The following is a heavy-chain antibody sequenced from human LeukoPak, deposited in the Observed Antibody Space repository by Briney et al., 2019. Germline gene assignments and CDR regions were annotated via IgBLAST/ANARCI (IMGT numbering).Heavy chain of an antibody. CDR1: GFTFSDYA. Sequence: PGGSLRLSCAASGFTFSDYAMHWVRQVPGKGLEWVAVIWYDGSNKYHADSVKGRFTISRDNCKNTLYLEMNSLKVEDTAVYYCAREGKAAGTSGWIDPWGQGTLVTVSS. CDR2: IWYDGSNK. V-gene: IGHV3-33*01. CDR3: AREGKAAGTSGWIDP. D-gene: IGHD6-13*01. J-gene: IGHJ5*02.